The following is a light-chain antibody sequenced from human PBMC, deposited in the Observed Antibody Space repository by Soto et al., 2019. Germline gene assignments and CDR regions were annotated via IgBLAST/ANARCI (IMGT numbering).Light chain of an antibody. V-gene: IGKV1-27*01. CDR3: QHYNSYSEA. CDR2: AAS. Sequence: DIQMTQSPSSLSAFVGDRVTITCRASQDIGNFLAWYQQKPGKVPKLLIYAASTLQSGVPSRFSGSGSGTEFTLTISSLQPDDFATYYCQHYNSYSEAFGQGTTVDIK. CDR1: QDIGNF. J-gene: IGKJ1*01.